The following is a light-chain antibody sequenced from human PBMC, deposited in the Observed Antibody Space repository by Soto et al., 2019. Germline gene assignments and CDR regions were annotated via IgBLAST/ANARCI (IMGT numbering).Light chain of an antibody. Sequence: EIVLTQSPATLSLSPGERATLSCRASESVSSSYLAWYQQKPGQPPRLLIYGASSRATGIPARFNGSGSGTEFSLAISNLQSEDFAVYYCHQYNNWPLTFGGGTKVDIK. J-gene: IGKJ4*01. V-gene: IGKV3D-15*01. CDR3: HQYNNWPLT. CDR2: GAS. CDR1: ESVSSSY.